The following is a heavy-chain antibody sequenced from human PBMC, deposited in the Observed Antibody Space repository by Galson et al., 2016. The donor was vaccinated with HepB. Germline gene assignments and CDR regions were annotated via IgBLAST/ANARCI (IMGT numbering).Heavy chain of an antibody. CDR1: GFSISSYA. CDR2: TRNRARSYTT. J-gene: IGHJ4*02. CDR3: TRTGLGDFDY. Sequence: SLRLSCAASGFSISSYAMSWVRQAPGKGLEWVGRTRNRARSYTTDYVASVKGRFSISRDNSKNSVYLHMNGLKFEDAAIYYCTRTGLGDFDYWGQGTLVTVSS. V-gene: IGHV3-72*01.